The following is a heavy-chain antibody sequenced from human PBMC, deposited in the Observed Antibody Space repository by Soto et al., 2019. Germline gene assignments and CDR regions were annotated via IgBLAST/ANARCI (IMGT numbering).Heavy chain of an antibody. V-gene: IGHV1-58*02. J-gene: IGHJ3*02. CDR1: GFTFTSSA. CDR3: AAVSPSVVVNQLDAFDI. CDR2: IVVGSGNT. D-gene: IGHD3-22*01. Sequence: QMQLVQSGPEVKKPGTSVKVSCKASGFTFTSSAMQWVRQARGQRLEWIGWIVVGSGNTNYAQKFQERVTITRDMSXSXAYMELSSLRSEDTAVYYCAAVSPSVVVNQLDAFDIWGQGTMVTVSS.